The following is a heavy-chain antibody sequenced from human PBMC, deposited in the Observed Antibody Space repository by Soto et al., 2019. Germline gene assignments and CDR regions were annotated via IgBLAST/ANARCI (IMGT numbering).Heavy chain of an antibody. CDR1: GYTFITYG. D-gene: IGHD3-22*01. J-gene: IGHJ4*02. Sequence: QVQLVQSGAEVKKPGASVKVSCKASGYTFITYGVSWVRQAPGQGLDWLGWISTYNGNTRYAERLRGRVTMTTDTTTHTASMELRNLTSYDTAVYYCARGPTDYYDNSANYFLDYWGQGALVCVSS. CDR3: ARGPTDYYDNSANYFLDY. CDR2: ISTYNGNT. V-gene: IGHV1-18*01.